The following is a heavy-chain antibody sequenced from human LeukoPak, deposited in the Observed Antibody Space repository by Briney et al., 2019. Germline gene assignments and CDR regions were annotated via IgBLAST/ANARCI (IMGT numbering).Heavy chain of an antibody. D-gene: IGHD6-13*01. CDR1: GYSFTSYW. V-gene: IGHV5-51*01. J-gene: IGHJ4*02. Sequence: GESLEISCQGSGYSFTSYWIGWVRQLPGKGLEWMGIIYPGDSDTRYSPSFQGQVTISADKSISTAYLQWSSLKASDTAMYYCARSGSRSSSWYPYFGYWGQGTLVTVSS. CDR3: ARSGSRSSSWYPYFGY. CDR2: IYPGDSDT.